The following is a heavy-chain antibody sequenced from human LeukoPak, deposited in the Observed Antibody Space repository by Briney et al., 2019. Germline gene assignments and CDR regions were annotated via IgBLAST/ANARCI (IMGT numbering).Heavy chain of an antibody. D-gene: IGHD3-10*01. Sequence: GGSLRLSCASSGFSFSEYWMSWVRQAPGKGLEWISYISGSVDTIYHADSVKGRFTISRDNAKNSLNLQMNSLRVEDTAVYYCARVMVRGHAFDIWGQGTMVTVSS. CDR3: ARVMVRGHAFDI. J-gene: IGHJ3*02. CDR1: GFSFSEYW. V-gene: IGHV3-11*01. CDR2: ISGSVDTI.